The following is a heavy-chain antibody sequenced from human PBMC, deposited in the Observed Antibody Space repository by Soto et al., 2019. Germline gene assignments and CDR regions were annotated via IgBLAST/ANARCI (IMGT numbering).Heavy chain of an antibody. Sequence: GVGWIRQPPGKALEWLALINWDDDKRYNTSMKSRLTITKDTSKNQVVLTMTNMAPVDTATYSCAHIFFFQAEDGIRDVRSVSAFLLNRSSDL. CDR2: INWDDDK. V-gene: IGHV2-5*02. J-gene: IGHJ2*01. CDR1: G. CDR3: AHIFFFQAEDGIRDVRSVSAFLLNRSSDL. D-gene: IGHD3-10*02.